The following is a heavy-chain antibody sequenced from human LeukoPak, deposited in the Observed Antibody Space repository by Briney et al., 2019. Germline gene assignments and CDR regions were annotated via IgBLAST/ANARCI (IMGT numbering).Heavy chain of an antibody. CDR1: GFTFSNYW. Sequence: PGGSLRLSCAASGFTFSNYWMRWVRQAPGKGLEWVANINRDGSGKYYVDSVKGRFIISRDNAKNSLYLQMNSLGAVDTAVYHCEGGPGYWGQGTLVTVSS. V-gene: IGHV3-7*01. CDR3: EGGPGY. CDR2: INRDGSGK. D-gene: IGHD2-15*01. J-gene: IGHJ4*02.